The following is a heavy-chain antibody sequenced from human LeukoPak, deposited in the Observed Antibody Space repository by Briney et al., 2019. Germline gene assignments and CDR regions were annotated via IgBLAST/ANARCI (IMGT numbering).Heavy chain of an antibody. Sequence: SVKVSCKASGGTFSSYAISWVRQAPGQGLEWMGRIIPILGIANYAQKFQGRVTITADKSTSTAYMELSSLRSGDTAVYYCARSYSSSLFDYWGQGTLVTVSS. CDR3: ARSYSSSLFDY. V-gene: IGHV1-69*04. D-gene: IGHD6-13*01. CDR2: IIPILGIA. CDR1: GGTFSSYA. J-gene: IGHJ4*02.